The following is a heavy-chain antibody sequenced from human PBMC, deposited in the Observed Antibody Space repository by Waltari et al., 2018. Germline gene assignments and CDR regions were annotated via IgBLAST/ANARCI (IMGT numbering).Heavy chain of an antibody. Sequence: QVQLQESGPGLVKPSETLSLTCTVSGYSISSGYYWGWIRQPPGKGLEWIGSIYHSGSTYYNPSLKSRVTISVDTSKNQFSLKLSSVTAADTAVYYCARDASSSPVDYWGQGTLVTVSS. CDR2: IYHSGST. V-gene: IGHV4-38-2*02. D-gene: IGHD6-13*01. CDR1: GYSISSGYY. CDR3: ARDASSSPVDY. J-gene: IGHJ4*02.